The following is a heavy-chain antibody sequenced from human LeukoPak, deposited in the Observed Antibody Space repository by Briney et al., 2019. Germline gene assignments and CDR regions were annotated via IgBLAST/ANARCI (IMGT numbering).Heavy chain of an antibody. V-gene: IGHV1-24*01. D-gene: IGHD3-22*01. Sequence: ASVKVSCKVSGYTLNELSIHSVRQAPGKGLEWLGGFHPVVGAVGEVIYAQKFQGRAIMTEDTSTDTAYMQLSSLRSEDTDVYYCSTGANFSDTSDYFEDYWGQGTLVIVSS. CDR2: FHPVVGAVGEV. CDR3: STGANFSDTSDYFEDY. CDR1: GYTLNELS. J-gene: IGHJ4*02.